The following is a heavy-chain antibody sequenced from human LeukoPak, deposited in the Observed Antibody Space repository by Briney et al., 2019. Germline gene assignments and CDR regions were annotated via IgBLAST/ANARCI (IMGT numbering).Heavy chain of an antibody. CDR1: GDSVSSNSAG. Sequence: SQTLSLTCAISGDSVSSNSAGWNWVRQSPSRGLEWLGRTYYRSKWYSDYAVSVKSRIAINPDTSKNQFSLQLNSVTPEDTAVYYCASDLLAVARYKFDYWGQGTRVTVSS. D-gene: IGHD6-19*01. J-gene: IGHJ4*02. V-gene: IGHV6-1*01. CDR2: TYYRSKWYS. CDR3: ASDLLAVARYKFDY.